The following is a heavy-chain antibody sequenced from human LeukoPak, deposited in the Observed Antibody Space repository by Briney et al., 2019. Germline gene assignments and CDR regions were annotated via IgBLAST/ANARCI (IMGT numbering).Heavy chain of an antibody. J-gene: IGHJ4*02. V-gene: IGHV3-48*03. D-gene: IGHD6-13*01. CDR2: ISSSGSTI. CDR1: GFTFSSYE. CDR3: ARGRNPGIAAAGFLDY. Sequence: PGGSLRLSCAASGFTFSSYEMNWVRQAPGKGLEWVSYISSSGSTIYYADSVKGRFTISRDNAKNSLYLQMNSLRAEDTALYYCARGRNPGIAAAGFLDYWGQGTLVTVSS.